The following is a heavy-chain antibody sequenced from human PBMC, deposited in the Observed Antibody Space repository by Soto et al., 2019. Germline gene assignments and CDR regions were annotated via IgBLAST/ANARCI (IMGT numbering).Heavy chain of an antibody. V-gene: IGHV3-23*01. CDR2: VSGNGENT. J-gene: IGHJ4*02. CDR3: ARLPGATAPRPAY. CDR1: GFNVTYNA. D-gene: IGHD6-6*01. Sequence: EGQLLESGGNLVQPGRSLRLSCTASGFNVTYNAMSWVRQAPGKGLQWVSTVSGNGENTYYAESVRGRFTISRDTSMNTLYLQMNSLRVEDTAVYYCARLPGATAPRPAYWGQGTPVTVSS.